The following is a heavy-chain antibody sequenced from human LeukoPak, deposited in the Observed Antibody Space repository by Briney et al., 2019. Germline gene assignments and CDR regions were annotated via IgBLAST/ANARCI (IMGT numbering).Heavy chain of an antibody. CDR2: ISGDGGST. D-gene: IGHD2-15*01. CDR3: AKEIDTLGTNAFDI. J-gene: IGHJ3*02. V-gene: IGHV3-43*02. Sequence: PGVSLRLSCAASGFTFDDYAMHWVRQAPGKGLEWFSLISGDGGSTYYADSVRGRFTISRDNSKNSLYLQMDSLRTEDTAFYYCAKEIDTLGTNAFDIWGQGTMVTVSS. CDR1: GFTFDDYA.